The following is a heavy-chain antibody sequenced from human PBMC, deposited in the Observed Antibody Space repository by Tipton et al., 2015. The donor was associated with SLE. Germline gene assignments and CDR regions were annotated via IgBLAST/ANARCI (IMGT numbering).Heavy chain of an antibody. V-gene: IGHV4-59*08. D-gene: IGHD6-19*01. CDR1: GVSVTSYS. CDR2: VHYSGNT. J-gene: IGHJ1*01. Sequence: GLVKPSETLSLDCRVSGVSVTSYSWSWIRQSAGKGLEWIGSVHYSGNTFYNPSLKSRLTTSVDTSKNQFSLNVISVTAADAAVYYCARHEVSGVGYFQHWCERTPVGVSS. CDR3: ARHEVSGVGYFQH.